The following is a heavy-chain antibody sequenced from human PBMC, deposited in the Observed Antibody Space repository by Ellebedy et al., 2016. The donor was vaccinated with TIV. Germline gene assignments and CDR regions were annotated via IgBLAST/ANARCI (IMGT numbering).Heavy chain of an antibody. Sequence: SVKVSCXASGGPFSSYAISWVRQAPGQGLEWMGAIIPMFGTPNYAQTFQGRVTITADESTSTAYMELSSLRSEDTAVLYCATHLDITFGGVIVPYYFDSWGQGTLVTVSS. J-gene: IGHJ4*02. CDR1: GGPFSSYA. CDR2: IIPMFGTP. V-gene: IGHV1-69*13. CDR3: ATHLDITFGGVIVPYYFDS. D-gene: IGHD3-16*02.